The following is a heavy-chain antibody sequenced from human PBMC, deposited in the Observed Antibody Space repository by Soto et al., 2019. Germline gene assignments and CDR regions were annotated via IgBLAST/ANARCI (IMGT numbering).Heavy chain of an antibody. CDR3: ARGGPTIFGVVFDY. CDR1: GASLTTYC. V-gene: IGHV4-59*01. Sequence: SETLSLTCTVSGASLTTYCWSWIRQPPEKGLEWIGYVYYSGSTNYHPSLKSRVTITIDRSNNQFSLRLSSLTAADTAVYYCARGGPTIFGVVFDYWGQGTPVTVSS. J-gene: IGHJ4*02. D-gene: IGHD3-3*01. CDR2: VYYSGST.